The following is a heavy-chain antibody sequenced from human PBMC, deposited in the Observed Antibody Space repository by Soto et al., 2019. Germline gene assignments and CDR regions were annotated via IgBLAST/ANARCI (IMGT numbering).Heavy chain of an antibody. J-gene: IGHJ4*02. Sequence: EVQLVESGGGLVQPGRSLRLSCAASGFTFDDYAMHWVRQAPGKGLEWVSGISWNSGSIGYADSVKGRFTISRDNAKNSLYLQMNSLRAEDTALYYCAKDRARWSSSWSTNFDYWGQGTLVTVSS. D-gene: IGHD6-13*01. CDR2: ISWNSGSI. CDR3: AKDRARWSSSWSTNFDY. V-gene: IGHV3-9*01. CDR1: GFTFDDYA.